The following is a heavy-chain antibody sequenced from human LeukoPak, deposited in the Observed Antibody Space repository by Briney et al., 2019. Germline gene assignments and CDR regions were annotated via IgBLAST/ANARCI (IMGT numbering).Heavy chain of an antibody. D-gene: IGHD3-16*01. V-gene: IGHV3-30-3*01. CDR2: VSHDGNNK. J-gene: IGHJ4*02. CDR1: GFTFSSYA. CDR3: ARGGGLSDFDY. Sequence: GGSLRLSCAASGFTFSSYAMHWVRQVPGKGLEWVTIVSHDGNNKYYTDSVKGRFSISRDNSKNTLYLQMNSLRAEDTAVYYCARGGGLSDFDYWGQGTLVTVSS.